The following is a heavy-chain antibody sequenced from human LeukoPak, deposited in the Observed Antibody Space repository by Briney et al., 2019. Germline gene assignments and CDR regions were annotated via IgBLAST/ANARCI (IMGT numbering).Heavy chain of an antibody. Sequence: SETLSLTCTVSGGSISSYYYWSWIRQPPGKGLEWIGYIYYGGSTKYNPSLKSRVSISEDTSKNRFSLKLSSVTAADTAVYYCARGPSSNWFDPWGQGTLVTVSS. CDR2: IYYGGST. V-gene: IGHV4-59*01. J-gene: IGHJ5*02. CDR3: ARGPSSNWFDP. CDR1: GGSISSYYY.